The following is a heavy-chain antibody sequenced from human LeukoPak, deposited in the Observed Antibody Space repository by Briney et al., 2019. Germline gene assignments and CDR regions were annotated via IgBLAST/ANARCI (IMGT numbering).Heavy chain of an antibody. CDR3: ARDRSGTYSDY. J-gene: IGHJ4*02. CDR2: IYHSGST. D-gene: IGHD1-26*01. V-gene: IGHV4-4*02. Sequence: PSGTLSLTCAVSGGSINSSNWWSWVRQPPGKGLEWIGEIYHSGSTNYNPSLKSRVTISVGKSKNQFSLKLSSVTAADTAVYYCARDRSGTYSDYWGQGTLVTVSS. CDR1: GGSINSSNW.